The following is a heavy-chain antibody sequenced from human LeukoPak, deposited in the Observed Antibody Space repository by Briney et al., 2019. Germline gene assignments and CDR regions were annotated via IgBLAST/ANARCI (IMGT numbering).Heavy chain of an antibody. D-gene: IGHD3-10*01. J-gene: IGHJ4*02. CDR2: INPNSGGT. V-gene: IGHV1-2*02. CDR3: ARGGWVRGVITRDGLNY. CDR1: GYTFTGYY. Sequence: ASVKVSCKASGYTFTGYYMHWVRQAPGRGLEWMGWINPNSGGTNYAQEFQGRVTMTRDTSISTAYMELSRLRSDDTAVYYCARGGWVRGVITRDGLNYWGQGTLVTVSS.